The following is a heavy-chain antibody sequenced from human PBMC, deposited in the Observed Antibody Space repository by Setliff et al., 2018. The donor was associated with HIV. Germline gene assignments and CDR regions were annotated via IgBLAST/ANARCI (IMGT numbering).Heavy chain of an antibody. CDR2: MNTDGSST. D-gene: IGHD3-22*01. V-gene: IGHV3-74*03. J-gene: IGHJ4*02. CDR1: GFTFSSYW. CDR3: VRGSGYYYFDN. Sequence: GGSLRLSCAASGFTFSSYWMHWVRQAPGKGLVWVFGMNTDGSSTKYADSVKGRFTISRDNAKNMLYLQMNSLSADDTAVYYCVRGSGYYYFDNWGQGALVTVSS.